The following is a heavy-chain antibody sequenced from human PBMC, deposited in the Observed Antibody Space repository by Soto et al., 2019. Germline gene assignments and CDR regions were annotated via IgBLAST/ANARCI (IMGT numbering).Heavy chain of an antibody. V-gene: IGHV2-5*02. J-gene: IGHJ6*02. CDR2: IYWDDDK. Sequence: QITLKESGPTLVKPTQTLTLTCTFSAFSLSTGGVGVGWIRQPPGKALEWLALIYWDDDKRYSPSLRSRLTITKDHSKNQLVLTMTSMDPVDTATYYCIQSRCGGDCLQSYASYYYYGMDVWGQGTTVTVSS. CDR1: AFSLSTGGVG. CDR3: IQSRCGGDCLQSYASYYYYGMDV. D-gene: IGHD2-21*02.